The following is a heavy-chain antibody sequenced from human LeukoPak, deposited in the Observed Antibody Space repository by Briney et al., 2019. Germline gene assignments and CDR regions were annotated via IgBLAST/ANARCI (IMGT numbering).Heavy chain of an antibody. V-gene: IGHV1-8*01. CDR3: ARGPVDAVFGVSTED. CDR2: MNPNSGNT. CDR1: GYTFTSYD. Sequence: ASVKVSCKASGYTFTSYDINWVRQATGQGLERMDWMNPNSGNTGYAQKFQGRVSMTRDTSISTAYMELSSLRSEDTAVYYCARGPVDAVFGVSTEDWGQGTTVTVSS. D-gene: IGHD3-10*02. J-gene: IGHJ6*02.